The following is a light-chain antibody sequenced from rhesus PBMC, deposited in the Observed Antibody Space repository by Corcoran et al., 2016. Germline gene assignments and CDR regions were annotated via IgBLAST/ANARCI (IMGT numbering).Light chain of an antibody. CDR1: QGISSY. J-gene: IGKJ1*01. Sequence: DIQMTQSPSSLSASVGDRVTITCRASQGISSYLAWYQQKQRKAPKPLIYYASNLESGVPSRFSGSRSGTEFTRTISSLQPEDFATYYCQQYNSDPRTFGQGTKVEIK. V-gene: IGKV1-37*01. CDR2: YAS. CDR3: QQYNSDPRT.